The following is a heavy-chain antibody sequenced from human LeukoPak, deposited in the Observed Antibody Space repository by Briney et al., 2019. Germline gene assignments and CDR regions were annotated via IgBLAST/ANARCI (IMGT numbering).Heavy chain of an antibody. V-gene: IGHV4-39*01. J-gene: IGHJ4*02. CDR3: ARHGNDYGDCWFEY. CDR2: LYSSGST. Sequence: PSETLSLTCTVSGDSISQRSYYWGWLRRPPGKALEWLGSLYSSGSTYYDPPLKHRLPVSADMSKNQLSLKATSVTPADTAVYYCARHGNDYGDCWFEYWGLGNLVIVSS. D-gene: IGHD4-17*01. CDR1: GDSISQRSYY.